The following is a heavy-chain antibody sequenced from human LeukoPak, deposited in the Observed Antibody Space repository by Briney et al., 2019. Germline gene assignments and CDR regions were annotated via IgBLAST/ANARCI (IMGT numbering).Heavy chain of an antibody. J-gene: IGHJ5*02. Sequence: SETLSLTCTVSGGFISSHYWSWIRQPPGKGLEWIGYIYYSGGTNYNPSLKSRVTISVDTSKNQFSLKLSSVTAADTAVYYCAREEGRGLNWFDPWGQGTLVTVSS. CDR1: GGFISSHY. CDR2: IYYSGGT. CDR3: AREEGRGLNWFDP. V-gene: IGHV4-59*11.